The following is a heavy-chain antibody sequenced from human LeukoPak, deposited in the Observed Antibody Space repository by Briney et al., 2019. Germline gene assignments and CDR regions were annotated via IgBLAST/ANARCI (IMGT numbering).Heavy chain of an antibody. Sequence: PSETLSLTCAVYGGSFSGYYWSWIRQPPGKGLEWIGEINHSGSTNYNPSLKSRVTISVDTSKNQFSLKPSSVTAADTAVYYCARIVVVPAANFNWFDPWGQGTLVTVSS. D-gene: IGHD2-2*01. CDR3: ARIVVVPAANFNWFDP. CDR2: INHSGST. V-gene: IGHV4-34*01. CDR1: GGSFSGYY. J-gene: IGHJ5*02.